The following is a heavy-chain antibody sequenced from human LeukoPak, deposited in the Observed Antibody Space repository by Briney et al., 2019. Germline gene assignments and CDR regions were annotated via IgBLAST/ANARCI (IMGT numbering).Heavy chain of an antibody. CDR1: GFTFTSSA. CDR3: AAFPNCTNGVCFDY. Sequence: SVKVSCKASGFTFTSSAMQWVRQARGQRLEWIGWIVVGSGNTNYAQKFQERVTITRDMSTSTAYMELSSLRSEDTAVYYCAAFPNCTNGVCFDYWGQGTPVTVSS. J-gene: IGHJ4*02. D-gene: IGHD2-8*01. CDR2: IVVGSGNT. V-gene: IGHV1-58*02.